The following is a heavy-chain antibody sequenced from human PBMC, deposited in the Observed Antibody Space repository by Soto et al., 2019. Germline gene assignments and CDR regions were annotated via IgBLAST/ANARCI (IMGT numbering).Heavy chain of an antibody. V-gene: IGHV3-74*01. CDR1: GFTFSSYW. CDR2: IKSDGSST. CDR3: AREPFGDSSY. Sequence: PGGSLRLSCAASGFTFSSYWMHWVRQAPGKGLVWVSRIKSDGSSTSSADSVKGRFTISRDNARNTLFLQMNSLRAEDTAVYYCAREPFGDSSYWGQGTLVTVSS. D-gene: IGHD3-10*01. J-gene: IGHJ4*02.